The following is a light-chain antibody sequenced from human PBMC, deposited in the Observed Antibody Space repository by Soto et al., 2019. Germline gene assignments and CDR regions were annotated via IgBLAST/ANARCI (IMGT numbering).Light chain of an antibody. Sequence: DIQMTQSPSSLSASVLDRVTITFLASQSISSYLNWYQQKPGKAPKLLIYAASGLHSGVPSRFSGSGSGTDFTLTISSLQPEDFATYYCQKSYVTPWKCGQGNKVDIK. CDR1: QSISSY. J-gene: IGKJ1*01. V-gene: IGKV1-39*01. CDR3: QKSYVTPWK. CDR2: AAS.